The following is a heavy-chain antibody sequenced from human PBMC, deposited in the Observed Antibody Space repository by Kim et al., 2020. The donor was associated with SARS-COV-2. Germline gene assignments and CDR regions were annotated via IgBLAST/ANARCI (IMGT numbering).Heavy chain of an antibody. CDR3: AKAEAYDD. V-gene: IGHV3-30*02. Sequence: GRNRYYADSVKRRFTISRDHSKNGLNLQMNRLRAEDKALYYCAKAEAYDDWGQGTLVTVSS. J-gene: IGHJ4*02. CDR2: GRNR.